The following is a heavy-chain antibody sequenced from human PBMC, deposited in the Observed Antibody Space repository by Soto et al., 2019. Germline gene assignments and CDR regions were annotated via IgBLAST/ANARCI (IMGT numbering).Heavy chain of an antibody. CDR1: GFTFGSYA. D-gene: IGHD3-3*01. CDR2: ISESGGKT. V-gene: IGHV3-23*01. J-gene: IGHJ6*02. CDR3: AKDRATIFGVVWKYGMDV. Sequence: EGQLLESGGGLVQPGGSLRLSCVASGFTFGSYAMACVRQAPGKGLEWVSGISESGGKTNYAESVRGRFSISRDNSRNTLSLLMNNVTADDTTIYYCAKDRATIFGVVWKYGMDVWGQGTTVSVSS.